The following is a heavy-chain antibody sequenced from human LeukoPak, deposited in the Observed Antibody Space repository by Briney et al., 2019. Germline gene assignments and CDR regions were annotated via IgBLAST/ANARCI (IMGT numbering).Heavy chain of an antibody. Sequence: GGSLRLSCAASGFTFSSYSMNWVRQAPGKELGWVSSISSSSSYIYYADSVKGRFTISRDNAKNSLYLQMNSLRAEDTAVYYCARVYDSSGYYYGYWGQGTLVTVSS. CDR2: ISSSSSYI. J-gene: IGHJ4*02. D-gene: IGHD3-22*01. V-gene: IGHV3-21*01. CDR1: GFTFSSYS. CDR3: ARVYDSSGYYYGY.